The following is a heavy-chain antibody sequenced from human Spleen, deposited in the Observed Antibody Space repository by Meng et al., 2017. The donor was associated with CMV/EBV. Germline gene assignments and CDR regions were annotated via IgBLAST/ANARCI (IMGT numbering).Heavy chain of an antibody. D-gene: IGHD3-10*01. CDR2: ITSSRNYI. J-gene: IGHJ4*02. CDR1: GFTFNNYS. V-gene: IGHV3-21*01. CDR3: AKEANYYGSGSYDY. Sequence: GESLKISCAASGFTFNNYSMNWVRQAPGKGLEWVSSITSSRNYIYYADSVKGRFTISRDNSKNTLYLQMNSLRAEDTAVYYCAKEANYYGSGSYDYWGQGTLVTVSS.